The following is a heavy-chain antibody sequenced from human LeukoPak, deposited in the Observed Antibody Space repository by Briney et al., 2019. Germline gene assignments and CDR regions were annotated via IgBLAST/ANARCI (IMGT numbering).Heavy chain of an antibody. CDR2: IYYSGST. Sequence: SETLSLTCTVSGATLSSSSHYWGWIRQPPGKGLEWIGNIYYSGSTYYNPSLKSRVSISVDTSKNQFSLKLSSVTAADTAVYYCARLDPYYYDSSGCYPFEPGGRGPVVSVSS. CDR1: GATLSSSSHY. D-gene: IGHD3-22*01. V-gene: IGHV4-39*01. J-gene: IGHJ5*02. CDR3: ARLDPYYYDSSGCYPFEP.